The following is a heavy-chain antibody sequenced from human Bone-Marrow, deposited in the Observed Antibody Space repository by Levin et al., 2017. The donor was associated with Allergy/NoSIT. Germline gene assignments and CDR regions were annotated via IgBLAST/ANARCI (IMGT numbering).Heavy chain of an antibody. CDR2: LNPKTGGT. V-gene: IGHV1-2*06. Sequence: GESLKISCKASGYTFNGYYVHWVRQAPGQGLEWMGRLNPKTGGTNYAQKFQGRVTLTRDTSISTAYMELSSLNFDDTAVYYCARGRYSGFATYYYFYMDVWGKGTTVTGSS. J-gene: IGHJ6*03. CDR3: ARGRYSGFATYYYFYMDV. CDR1: GYTFNGYY. D-gene: IGHD1-26*01.